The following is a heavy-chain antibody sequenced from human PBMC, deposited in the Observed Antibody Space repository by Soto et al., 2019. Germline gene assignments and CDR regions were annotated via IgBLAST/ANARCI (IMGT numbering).Heavy chain of an antibody. CDR3: AKDSISDRETFNFDS. D-gene: IGHD1-26*01. CDR2: IYHSGST. CDR1: GGSISSGGYS. V-gene: IGHV4-30-2*01. Sequence: SETLSLTCAVSGGSISSGGYSWSWIRQPPGKGLEWIGYIYHSGSTYYNPSLKSRVTISVDRSKNQFSLKLSSVTAADTAFYYCAKDSISDRETFNFDSWGQGTLVTVSS. J-gene: IGHJ4*02.